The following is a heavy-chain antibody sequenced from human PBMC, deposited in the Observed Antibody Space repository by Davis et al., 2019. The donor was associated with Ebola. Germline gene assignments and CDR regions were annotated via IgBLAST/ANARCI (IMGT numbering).Heavy chain of an antibody. J-gene: IGHJ4*02. CDR2: IYNSGRA. D-gene: IGHD1-26*01. V-gene: IGHV4-31*03. CDR3: ARIVGVTREFDS. CDR1: GASISNGAYY. Sequence: LRLSCTVSGASISNGAYYWSWIRQHPGKGLEWMGYIYNSGRAYYNPSLKSRVIISKDTSKNQYSLRLSSVTAADTAMYYCARIVGVTREFDSWGQGTLVTVSS.